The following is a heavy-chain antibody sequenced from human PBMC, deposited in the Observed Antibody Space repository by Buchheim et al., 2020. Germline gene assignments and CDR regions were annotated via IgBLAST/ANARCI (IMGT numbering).Heavy chain of an antibody. Sequence: QVQLVESGGGVVQPGRSLRLSCAASGFTFSSYGMHWVRQAPGKGLEWVAVISYDGSNKYYADSVKGRFTISRDNSKNTLYLQMNSLRAEDTAVYYCAREKGRSLDPWGQGTL. D-gene: IGHD3-10*01. CDR2: ISYDGSNK. CDR1: GFTFSSYG. V-gene: IGHV3-30*03. CDR3: AREKGRSLDP. J-gene: IGHJ5*02.